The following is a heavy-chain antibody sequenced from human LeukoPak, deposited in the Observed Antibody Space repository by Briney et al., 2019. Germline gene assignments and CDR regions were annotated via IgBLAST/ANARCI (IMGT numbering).Heavy chain of an antibody. D-gene: IGHD3-9*01. V-gene: IGHV1-46*01. CDR1: GYTFTSYY. CDR3: AREYPRYLDY. CDR2: INPSGGST. Sequence: ASVKVSCEASGYTFTSYYMHWVRQAPGQGLEWMRIINPSGGSTSYAQKFQGRVTMTRDTSTSTVYMELSSLRSEDTAVYYCAREYPRYLDYWGQGTLVTVSS. J-gene: IGHJ4*02.